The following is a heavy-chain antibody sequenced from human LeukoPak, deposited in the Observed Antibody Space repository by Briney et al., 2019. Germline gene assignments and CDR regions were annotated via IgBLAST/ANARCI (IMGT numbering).Heavy chain of an antibody. CDR1: GFTFSDYY. CDR2: ISSSGSTI. D-gene: IGHD1-26*01. Sequence: GGSLRLSCAASGFTFSDYYMSWIRQAPGKGLEWVSYISSSGSTIYYADSVKGRFTISRDNAKNSLYLQMNSLRAEDTAVYYCAKVARVGATYFDVWGRGTLVTVSS. J-gene: IGHJ2*01. V-gene: IGHV3-11*01. CDR3: AKVARVGATYFDV.